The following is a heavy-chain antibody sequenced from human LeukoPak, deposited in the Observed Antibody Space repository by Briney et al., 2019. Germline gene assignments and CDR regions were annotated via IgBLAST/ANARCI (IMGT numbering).Heavy chain of an antibody. CDR1: GGSISSGAYY. CDR3: ARDLGDGYLANDY. V-gene: IGHV4-31*03. CDR2: IYYSGSP. J-gene: IGHJ4*02. Sequence: PSETLSLTCTVSGGSISSGAYYWGWIRQHPGKGLEWIGYIYYSGSPYYNPSLKGRVTISIDTSKNQFSLELSSVTAADTAVYYCARDLGDGYLANDYWAREPWSPFPQ. D-gene: IGHD5-24*01.